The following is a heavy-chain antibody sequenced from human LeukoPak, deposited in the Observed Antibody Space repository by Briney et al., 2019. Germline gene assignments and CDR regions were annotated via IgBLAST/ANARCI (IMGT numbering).Heavy chain of an antibody. CDR3: VRGPYSSDAGY. D-gene: IGHD5-12*01. J-gene: IGHJ4*02. V-gene: IGHV4-34*01. CDR1: GGSFTTYY. CDR2: INHSGHT. Sequence: SETLSLTCAVYGGSFTTYYWSWIRQPPGKGLEWIGEINHSGHTNYNPSLKSRVSMSVDSSKNQISLKLHPVTAADTAVYFCVRGPYSSDAGYWGQGTLVIVSS.